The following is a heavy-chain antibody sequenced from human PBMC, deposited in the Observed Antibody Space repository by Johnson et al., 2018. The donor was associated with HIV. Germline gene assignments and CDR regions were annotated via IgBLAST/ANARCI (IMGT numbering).Heavy chain of an antibody. CDR3: ARGGSEAFDI. V-gene: IGHV3-66*01. J-gene: IGHJ3*02. CDR2: IYSGGST. Sequence: VQLVESGGGVVQPGRSLRLSCAASGFTVSSNYMSWVRQAPGKGLEWVSVIYSGGSTYYADSVKGRFTISRDNAKNSLSLQINSLRADDTAVYYCARGGSEAFDIWGQGTMVTVSS. CDR1: GFTVSSNY. D-gene: IGHD3-16*01.